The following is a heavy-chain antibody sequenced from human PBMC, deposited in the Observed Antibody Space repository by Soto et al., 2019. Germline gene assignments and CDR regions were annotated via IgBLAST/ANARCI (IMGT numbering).Heavy chain of an antibody. CDR2: INPNSGGT. D-gene: IGHD3-9*01. J-gene: IGHJ3*02. CDR1: GYTFTGYY. CDR3: ARLSRLRYFYWPENHDAFDI. V-gene: IGHV1-2*04. Sequence: ASVKVSCKASGYTFTGYYMHWVRQAPGQGLEWMGWINPNSGGTNYAQKFQGWVTMTRDTSISTAYMELSRLRSDDTAVYYCARLSRLRYFYWPENHDAFDIWGQGTMVTVSS.